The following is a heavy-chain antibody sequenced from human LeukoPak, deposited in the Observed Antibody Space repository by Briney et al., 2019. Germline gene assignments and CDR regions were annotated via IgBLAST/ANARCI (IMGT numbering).Heavy chain of an antibody. CDR2: ISYEGTSQ. V-gene: IGHV3-30*18. J-gene: IGHJ3*02. Sequence: GRSLRLSCAASGFTFSSYGMHWVRQAPGKGLEWVAVISYEGTSQYYVDSVKGRFTISRDNSKNTLYLQMKGLRAEDTAVYYCAKSRGPQTVTILGDAFDIWGQGTMVTVSS. CDR3: AKSRGPQTVTILGDAFDI. CDR1: GFTFSSYG. D-gene: IGHD4-11*01.